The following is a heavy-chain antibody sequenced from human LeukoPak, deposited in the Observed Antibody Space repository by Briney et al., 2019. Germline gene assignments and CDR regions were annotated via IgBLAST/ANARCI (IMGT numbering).Heavy chain of an antibody. CDR2: ISYDGSNK. V-gene: IGHV3-30*18. CDR3: AKENYGTTYYYYYGMDV. CDR1: GFTFSNYG. D-gene: IGHD3-10*01. J-gene: IGHJ6*02. Sequence: GGSLRLSCVASGFTFSNYGMHWVRQAPGKGLEWVAVISYDGSNKYYADSVKGRFTISRDNSKNTLYLQMNSLRAEDTAVYYCAKENYGTTYYYYYGMDVWGQGTTVTVSS.